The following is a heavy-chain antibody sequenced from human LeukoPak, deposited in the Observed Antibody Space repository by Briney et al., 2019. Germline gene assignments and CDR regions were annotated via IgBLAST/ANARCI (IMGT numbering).Heavy chain of an antibody. Sequence: SETLSLTCTVSGDSITIYYWSWIRQPPGKGLEWIGYIDHTGSTNYNPSLNSRVTISRDTSKNDFSLKLSSVTAADTAVYYCASIDFPLDYWGQGTLVTVSS. CDR1: GDSITIYY. J-gene: IGHJ4*02. CDR3: ASIDFPLDY. V-gene: IGHV4-59*12. CDR2: IDHTGST. D-gene: IGHD3-3*01.